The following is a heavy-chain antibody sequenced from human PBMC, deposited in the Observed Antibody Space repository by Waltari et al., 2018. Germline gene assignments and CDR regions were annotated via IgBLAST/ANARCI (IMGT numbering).Heavy chain of an antibody. J-gene: IGHJ4*02. CDR1: GFTFSRYS. Sequence: EVQLVESGGGLVQPGGSLRLSCAASGFTFSRYSMNWVRQAPGKGLEWVSYISSSSSTTYYADSVKGRFTISRDNAKNSLYLQMNSLRAEDTAVYYCARDPGSEAGFDYWGQGTLVIVSS. V-gene: IGHV3-48*04. CDR2: ISSSSSTT. CDR3: ARDPGSEAGFDY.